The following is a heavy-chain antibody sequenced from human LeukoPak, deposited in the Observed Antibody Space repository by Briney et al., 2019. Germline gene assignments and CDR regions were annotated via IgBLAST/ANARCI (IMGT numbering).Heavy chain of an antibody. V-gene: IGHV3-23*01. CDR2: ISGSGGST. Sequence: GGSLGLSCAASGFTFSSYAMSWVRQAPGKGLEWVSAISGSGGSTYYADSVKGRFTISRDNSKNTLYLQMNSLRAEDTAVYYCAREMVLGYYYYGMDVWGQGTTVTVSS. J-gene: IGHJ6*02. D-gene: IGHD2-8*01. CDR3: AREMVLGYYYYGMDV. CDR1: GFTFSSYA.